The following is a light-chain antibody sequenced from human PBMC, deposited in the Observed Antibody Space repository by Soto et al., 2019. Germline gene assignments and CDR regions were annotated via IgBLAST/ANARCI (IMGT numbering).Light chain of an antibody. CDR1: SSDVGGYNF. CDR3: SSYTNTRMRV. V-gene: IGLV2-14*01. CDR2: DVS. J-gene: IGLJ3*02. Sequence: QSVLTQPASVSGSPGQSIAISCTGTSSDVGGYNFVSWYQQYPGKAPKLMIYDVSSRPSGVSDRFSGSKSGNTASLTISGLQAEDEADYYCSSYTNTRMRVFGAGTKLTVL.